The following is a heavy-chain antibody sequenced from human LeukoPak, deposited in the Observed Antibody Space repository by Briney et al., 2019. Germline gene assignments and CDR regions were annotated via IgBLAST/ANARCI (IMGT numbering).Heavy chain of an antibody. J-gene: IGHJ4*02. CDR2: INPNNGDT. Sequence: ASVKVSCKASGYTFIDYTIHWVRQAPGQGLERKGEINPNNGDTNFAPEFQGRVTMTRDTSITTAFMELSSVRYADTAIYYCATHCSGAACFDYWGQGTLVTVSS. CDR1: GYTFIDYT. D-gene: IGHD2-15*01. CDR3: ATHCSGAACFDY. V-gene: IGHV1-2*02.